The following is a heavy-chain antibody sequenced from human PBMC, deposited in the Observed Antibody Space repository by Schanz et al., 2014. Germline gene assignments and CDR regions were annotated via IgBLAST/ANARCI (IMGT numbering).Heavy chain of an antibody. V-gene: IGHV3-7*01. J-gene: IGHJ6*02. CDR2: INNRGTEK. Sequence: VQLVESGGGLVKPGESLRLSCAASGFSLSSYNMNWVRQAPGKGLEWVANINNRGTEKNYVDSVKGRFTISRDNVENSLYLEMNSLRAEDTAVYYCAKGRGGTSSEGLDQYYGMDVWGQGTTVTVSS. CDR3: AKGRGGTSSEGLDQYYGMDV. CDR1: GFSLSSYN. D-gene: IGHD6-6*01.